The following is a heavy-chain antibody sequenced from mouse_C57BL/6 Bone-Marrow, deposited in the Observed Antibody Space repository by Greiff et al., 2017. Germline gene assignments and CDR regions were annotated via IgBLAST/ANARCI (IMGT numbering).Heavy chain of an antibody. V-gene: IGHV5-6*01. J-gene: IGHJ4*01. Sequence: EVQGVESGGDLVKPGGSLKLSCAASGFTFSSYGMSWFRQTPDKRLEWVATISSGGSYTYYPDSVKGRFTISRDNAKNTLYLQMISLKSEDTAMYYCARTPTTVGDAMDYWGQGTSVTVSS. CDR3: ARTPTTVGDAMDY. D-gene: IGHD1-1*01. CDR1: GFTFSSYG. CDR2: ISSGGSYT.